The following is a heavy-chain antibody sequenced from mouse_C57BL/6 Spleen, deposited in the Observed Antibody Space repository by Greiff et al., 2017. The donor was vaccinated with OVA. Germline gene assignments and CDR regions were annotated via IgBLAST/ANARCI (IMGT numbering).Heavy chain of an antibody. V-gene: IGHV1-52*01. D-gene: IGHD2-5*01. CDR1: GYTFTSYW. Sequence: QVQLQQSGAELVRPGSSVKLSCKASGYTFTSYWMHWVKQRPIQGLEWIGNIDPSDSETHYNQKFKDKATLTVDKSSSTAYMQLSSLTSEDSAVYYCARGWDSNFFDYWGQGTTLTVSS. CDR2: IDPSDSET. J-gene: IGHJ2*01. CDR3: ARGWDSNFFDY.